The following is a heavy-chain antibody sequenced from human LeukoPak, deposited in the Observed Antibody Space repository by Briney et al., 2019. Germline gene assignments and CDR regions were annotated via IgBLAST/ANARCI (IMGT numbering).Heavy chain of an antibody. V-gene: IGHV3-53*01. J-gene: IGHJ4*02. CDR1: GGSFSGYY. Sequence: PSETLSLTCAVYGGSFSGYYWSWIRQPPGKGLEWVSVIYSGGSSYYADSVKGRFTISRDNSKNTLYLQMNSLRAEDTAVYYCARKGSHWGQGTLVTASS. CDR3: ARKGSH. D-gene: IGHD2-15*01. CDR2: IYSGGSS.